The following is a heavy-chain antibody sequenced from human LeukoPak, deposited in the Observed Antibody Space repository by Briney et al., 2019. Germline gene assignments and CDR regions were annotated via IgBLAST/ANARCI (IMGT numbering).Heavy chain of an antibody. CDR3: ARRGSGYTEPVDY. D-gene: IGHD5-12*01. CDR1: GFTLSSYS. CDR2: ISSSSSYI. V-gene: IGHV3-21*01. Sequence: TGGSLRLFCAGSGFTLSSYSMDWVRQAPGKGLEWVSSISSSSSYIYYADSVKGRFTISRDNAKNSLYLQMNSLRAEDTAVYYCARRGSGYTEPVDYWGQGTLVTVSS. J-gene: IGHJ4*02.